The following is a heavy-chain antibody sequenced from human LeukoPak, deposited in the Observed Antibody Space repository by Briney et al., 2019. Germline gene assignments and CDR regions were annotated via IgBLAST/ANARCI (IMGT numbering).Heavy chain of an antibody. Sequence: SETLSLTCAVYGGSFSGYYWSWIRQPPGKGLEWIGEVNHSGSTNYNPSLKSRVTISVDTSKNQFSLKLSSVTAADTAVYYCATLAVAGPYWGQGTLVTVSS. CDR2: VNHSGST. CDR3: ATLAVAGPY. D-gene: IGHD6-19*01. J-gene: IGHJ4*02. CDR1: GGSFSGYY. V-gene: IGHV4-34*01.